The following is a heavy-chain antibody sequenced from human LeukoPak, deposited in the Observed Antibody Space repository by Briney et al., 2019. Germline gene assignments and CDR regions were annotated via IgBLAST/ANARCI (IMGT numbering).Heavy chain of an antibody. J-gene: IGHJ4*02. CDR2: VFYSGNT. Sequence: SETLSLTCTVSGDSIGGSNYYWAWIRQSPGKGLEGIGSVFYSGNTYYNPSLKSRVTISVDTSKNQFSLNLYSVTAADTATYYCARRGITYSSSFFAYWGQGTLVTVSS. D-gene: IGHD6-13*01. CDR1: GDSIGGSNYY. CDR3: ARRGITYSSSFFAY. V-gene: IGHV4-39*01.